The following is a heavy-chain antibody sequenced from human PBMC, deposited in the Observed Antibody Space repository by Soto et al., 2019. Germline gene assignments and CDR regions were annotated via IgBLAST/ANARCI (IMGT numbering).Heavy chain of an antibody. CDR2: LYDLDGT. CDR1: GFTVSGKKY. D-gene: IGHD1-1*01. V-gene: IGHV3-53*01. J-gene: IGHJ3*02. Sequence: DVQLVASGGGLILPGESLRLSCAAFGFTVSGKKYVAWVRQAPGKGLEWVSALYDLDGTYYADSVKGRFTTSSDSSRTTVYLQMNSLRPDDTAVYSCATWHLQEHAYDIWGQGTMVTVSS. CDR3: ATWHLQEHAYDI.